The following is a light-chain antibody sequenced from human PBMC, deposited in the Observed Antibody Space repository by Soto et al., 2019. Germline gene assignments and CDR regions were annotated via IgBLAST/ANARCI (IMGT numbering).Light chain of an antibody. CDR1: QSISSW. CDR3: QQYENYWT. V-gene: IGKV1-5*01. Sequence: DIQMTQSPSTLSATAGDRVTITCRASQSISSWLAWYQHKPGKATKRLIYDASNLDSGVPSRYSGSGSGTEFSLTISKLHPDDCATYYCQQYENYWTFGQGTRVEIK. CDR2: DAS. J-gene: IGKJ1*01.